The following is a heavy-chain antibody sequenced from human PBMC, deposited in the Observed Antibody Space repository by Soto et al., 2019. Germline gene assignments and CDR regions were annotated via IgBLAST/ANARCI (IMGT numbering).Heavy chain of an antibody. CDR3: AREVAGGWYYYYYGMDV. CDR1: GFTFSSYA. V-gene: IGHV3-30-3*01. J-gene: IGHJ6*02. D-gene: IGHD6-19*01. Sequence: GGSLRLSCAASGFTFSSYAMHWVRQAPGKGLEWVAVISYDGSNKYYADSVKGRFTISRDNSKNTLYLQMNSLRAEDTAVYYCAREVAGGWYYYYYGMDVWGQGTTVTVSS. CDR2: ISYDGSNK.